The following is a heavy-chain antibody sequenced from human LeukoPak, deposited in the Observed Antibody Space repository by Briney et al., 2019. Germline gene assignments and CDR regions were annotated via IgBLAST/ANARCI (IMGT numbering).Heavy chain of an antibody. Sequence: ASVKVSCKASGYTFTAYQIHWVRQAPGQGLEWMGWINPNSGGTNYAREFQGRVTMTRDTSISTAYMELSRLRSDDTAVYYCATNLNTAPYWGQGTPVTVSS. CDR1: GYTFTAYQ. D-gene: IGHD5-18*01. J-gene: IGHJ4*02. CDR3: ATNLNTAPY. V-gene: IGHV1-2*02. CDR2: INPNSGGT.